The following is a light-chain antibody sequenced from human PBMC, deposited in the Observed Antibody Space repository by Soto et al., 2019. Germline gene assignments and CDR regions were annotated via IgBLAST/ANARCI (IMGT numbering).Light chain of an antibody. CDR3: METLQVLYT. J-gene: IGKJ2*01. V-gene: IGKV2-28*01. CDR1: QSLLHSNGYNY. CDR2: LAS. Sequence: IVMTQSPLSLSVTPGEPASISCRSSQSLLHSNGYNYLDWYLQKPGQSPQLLIQLASNRASGXPXRFXGSGSGTEFTLKISRVEAEDVGVYYCMETLQVLYTFGQGTKLEI.